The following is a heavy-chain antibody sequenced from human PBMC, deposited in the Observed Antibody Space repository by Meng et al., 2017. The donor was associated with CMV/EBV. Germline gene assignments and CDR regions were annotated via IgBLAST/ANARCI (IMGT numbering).Heavy chain of an antibody. Sequence: GESLKISCAASGFTFSSYGMHWVRQAPGKGLEWVAFIRYDGSNKYYADSVKGRFTISRDNSKNTLYLQMNSLRAEDTAVYYCAKCVTNFGGSYYYYYGMDVWGQGTTVTVSS. CDR3: AKCVTNFGGSYYYYYGMDV. CDR2: IRYDGSNK. V-gene: IGHV3-30*02. D-gene: IGHD3-3*01. CDR1: GFTFSSYG. J-gene: IGHJ6*02.